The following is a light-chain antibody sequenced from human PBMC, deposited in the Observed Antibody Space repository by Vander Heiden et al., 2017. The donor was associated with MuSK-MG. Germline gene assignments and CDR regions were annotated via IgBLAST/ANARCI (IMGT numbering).Light chain of an antibody. CDR2: AAS. V-gene: IGKV1-39*01. J-gene: IGKJ2*01. Sequence: DIQMTQSPSSLSASVGDRVTITCRASQSINNYLNWYQQKPGKAPKLLIYAASSLQTGVPSRFSGSGSGTDFTLTISSLQPEDFATYYCQQSDSTPMYTFGRGTKLEIK. CDR1: QSINNY. CDR3: QQSDSTPMYT.